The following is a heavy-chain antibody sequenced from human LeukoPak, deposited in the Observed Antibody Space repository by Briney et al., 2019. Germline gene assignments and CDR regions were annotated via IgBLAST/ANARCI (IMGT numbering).Heavy chain of an antibody. CDR1: GGTFSSYA. CDR2: INPNSGGT. J-gene: IGHJ4*02. Sequence: ASVKVSCKASGGTFSSYAISWVRQAPGQGLEWMGWINPNSGGTNYAQKFQSRVTMTRDTSISTAYMELSRLRSDDTAVYYCARRSMATINVLGYWGQGTLVTVSS. CDR3: ARRSMATINVLGY. D-gene: IGHD5-24*01. V-gene: IGHV1-2*02.